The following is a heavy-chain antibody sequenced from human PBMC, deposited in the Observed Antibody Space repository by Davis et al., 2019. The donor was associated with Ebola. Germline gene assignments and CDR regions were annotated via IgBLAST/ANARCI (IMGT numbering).Heavy chain of an antibody. CDR2: ISSNGGST. CDR3: ARAGLRDYYYMDV. J-gene: IGHJ6*03. CDR1: GFTFSSYA. Sequence: GESLKISCAASGFTFSSYAMHWVRQAPGKGLEYVSAISSNGGSTYYANSVKGRFTISRDNSKNTLYLQMGSLRAEDMAVYYCARAGLRDYYYMDVWGKGTTVTVSS. D-gene: IGHD3-10*01. V-gene: IGHV3-64*01.